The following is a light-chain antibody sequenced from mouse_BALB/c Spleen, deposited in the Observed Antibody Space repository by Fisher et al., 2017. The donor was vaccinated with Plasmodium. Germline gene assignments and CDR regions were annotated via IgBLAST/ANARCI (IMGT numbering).Light chain of an antibody. V-gene: IGKV1-110*01. Sequence: DIVMTQSTLSLPVSLGDQASISCRSGQSLLHSYGDNYLHWYLHKPGQSPKLLIYKISNRFSGVPDRFSGSGSGTYFTLKNSRVEAEDLGIYYCFQGSHVPNTCGGGTKLEIK. CDR1: QSLLHSYGDNY. CDR3: FQGSHVPNT. CDR2: KIS. J-gene: IGKJ2*01.